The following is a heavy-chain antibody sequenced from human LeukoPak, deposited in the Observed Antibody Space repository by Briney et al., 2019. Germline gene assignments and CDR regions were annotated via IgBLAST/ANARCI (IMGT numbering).Heavy chain of an antibody. CDR1: GFTVSNNH. CDR3: ARDRDGYNYFDY. V-gene: IGHV3-66*01. Sequence: GGSLRLSCAASGFTVSNNHMSWVRQAPGKGLEWVSVIYSGGSTHYTDSVKGRFTISRGNSKNTLYLQMNSLRAEDTAVYYCARDRDGYNYFDYWGQGTLVTVSS. J-gene: IGHJ4*02. D-gene: IGHD5-24*01. CDR2: IYSGGST.